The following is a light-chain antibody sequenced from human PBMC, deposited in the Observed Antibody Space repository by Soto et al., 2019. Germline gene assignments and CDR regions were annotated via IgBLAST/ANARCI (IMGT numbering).Light chain of an antibody. Sequence: EIVMTQSPATLSVSPGERATLSCRASQSVSSNLAWYQQKLGQAPRHLIYGASTRATGIPARFSGSGSGTEFTLTISSRQSEDFSVYYCQQYNNWPPGTFGQGTKVEIK. V-gene: IGKV3-15*01. CDR1: QSVSSN. CDR3: QQYNNWPPGT. J-gene: IGKJ1*01. CDR2: GAS.